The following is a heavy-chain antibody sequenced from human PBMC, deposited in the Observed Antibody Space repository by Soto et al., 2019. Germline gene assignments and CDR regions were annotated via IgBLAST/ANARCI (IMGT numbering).Heavy chain of an antibody. D-gene: IGHD2-8*01. V-gene: IGHV4-59*01. J-gene: IGHJ3*01. CDR1: GGSIGTYS. CDR3: ARWSTYHDAFDV. CDR2: INYSGNT. Sequence: QVQLQESGPGLVKPSETLSLTCTVSGGSIGTYSWGGIRHPPGKGLECIGSINYSGNTDDNPSLRSRVTTSVDMSKNQFSLILISMTAADTAVYFCARWSTYHDAFDVWGQGTMVTVSP.